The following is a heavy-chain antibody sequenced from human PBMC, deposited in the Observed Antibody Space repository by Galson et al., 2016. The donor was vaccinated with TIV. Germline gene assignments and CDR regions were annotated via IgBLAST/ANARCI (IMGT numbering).Heavy chain of an antibody. D-gene: IGHD1-7*01. V-gene: IGHV4-59*01. J-gene: IGHJ4*02. CDR1: GGSINPYY. Sequence: ETLSLTCSVSGGSINPYYWGWIRQPPGKGLEWIANMYYSGSTNYNPSLKGRVTISLDTSKNQVSLKLNSVTAADTAVYYCVRKSYDWNSVGYYFDYWGQGALVTVSS. CDR3: VRKSYDWNSVGYYFDY. CDR2: MYYSGST.